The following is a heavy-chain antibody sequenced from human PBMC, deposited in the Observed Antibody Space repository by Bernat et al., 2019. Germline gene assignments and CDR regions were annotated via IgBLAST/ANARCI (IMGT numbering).Heavy chain of an antibody. Sequence: QVQLVQSGAEVKKPGASVKVSCKASGYTFTSYYMHWVRQAPGQGLEWMGIINPSGGSTSYAQKFQGRVTMTRDTSTSTVYMELSSLRSEDTAVYYCARDQGQGATWYYFDYWGQGPLVTVSS. D-gene: IGHD1-26*01. V-gene: IGHV1-46*01. CDR3: ARDQGQGATWYYFDY. CDR2: INPSGGST. CDR1: GYTFTSYY. J-gene: IGHJ4*02.